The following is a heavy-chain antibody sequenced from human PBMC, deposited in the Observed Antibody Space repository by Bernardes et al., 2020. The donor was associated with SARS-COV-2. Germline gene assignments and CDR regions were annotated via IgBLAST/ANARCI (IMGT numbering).Heavy chain of an antibody. CDR3: AKGRSYRYYYYGMDV. CDR2: ISGSGGST. D-gene: IGHD1-26*01. J-gene: IGHJ6*02. V-gene: IGHV3-23*01. Sequence: GVSLRLSCAASGFTFSSYAMSWVRQAPGKGLEWVSAISGSGGSTYYADSVKGRFTISRDNSKNTLYLQMNSLRAEDTAVYYCAKGRSYRYYYYGMDVWGQGTTVTVSS. CDR1: GFTFSSYA.